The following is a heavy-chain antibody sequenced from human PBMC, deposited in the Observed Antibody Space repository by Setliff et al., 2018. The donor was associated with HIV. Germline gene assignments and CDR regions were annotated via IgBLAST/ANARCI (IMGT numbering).Heavy chain of an antibody. CDR1: GFSFADVW. V-gene: IGHV3-33*06. CDR2: IWYDGTEK. J-gene: IGHJ6*02. CDR3: AKDRDYISSRLTHFYYFGLDV. Sequence: GGSLRLSCAASGFSFADVWMHWVRQAPGRGLEWVALIWYDGTEKYCGDSVKGRLTISRYNAKNTLYLDMNSLRAEDTAVYYCAKDRDYISSRLTHFYYFGLDVWGQGTTVTVSS. D-gene: IGHD3-16*01.